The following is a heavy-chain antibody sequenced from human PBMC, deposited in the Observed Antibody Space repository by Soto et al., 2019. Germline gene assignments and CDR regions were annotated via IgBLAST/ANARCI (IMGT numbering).Heavy chain of an antibody. J-gene: IGHJ2*01. V-gene: IGHV3-74*01. CDR1: GFTFSNYW. Sequence: EVQLVEAGGDSVQPGGSLRLSCVASGFTFSNYWMHWVRQAPGKGLEWASRVNSDESSRAYADSVKGRFISSRDNDKNSLSLEMNSLRAEDTAVYYCARGIDFYFDLWGRGTLVTVSS. CDR2: VNSDESSR. CDR3: ARGIDFYFDL.